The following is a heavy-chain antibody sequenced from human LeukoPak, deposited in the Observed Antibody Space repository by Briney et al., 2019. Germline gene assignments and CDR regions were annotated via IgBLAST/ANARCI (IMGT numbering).Heavy chain of an antibody. CDR2: IYYSGST. D-gene: IGHD3-10*01. Sequence: SETLSLTCTVSGNSISNYYWSWIRQPPGKGLEWIGYIYYSGSTNYNPSLKSRVTISVDTSKNQFSLKLSSVTAADTAVYYCARGGSGSFPFDYWGQGTLVTVSS. CDR3: ARGGSGSFPFDY. J-gene: IGHJ4*02. V-gene: IGHV4-59*01. CDR1: GNSISNYY.